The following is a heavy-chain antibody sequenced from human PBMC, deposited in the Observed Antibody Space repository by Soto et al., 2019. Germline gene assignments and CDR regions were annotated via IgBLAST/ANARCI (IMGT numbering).Heavy chain of an antibody. Sequence: QVQLQQWGAGLLKPSETLSLTCAVYGGSFSGYYWSWIRQPPGKGLEWIGEINHSGSTNYNPSLTSRVTISVDTSKNQFSLKLSSVTAADTAVYYCARGLYYYGSGSYYTFKYFDYWGQGTLVTVSS. CDR2: INHSGST. CDR1: GGSFSGYY. D-gene: IGHD3-10*01. J-gene: IGHJ4*02. CDR3: ARGLYYYGSGSYYTFKYFDY. V-gene: IGHV4-34*01.